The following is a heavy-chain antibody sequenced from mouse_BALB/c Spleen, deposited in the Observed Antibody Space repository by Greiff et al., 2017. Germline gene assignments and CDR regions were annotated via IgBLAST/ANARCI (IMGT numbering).Heavy chain of an antibody. V-gene: IGHV5-4*02. J-gene: IGHJ3*01. CDR2: ISDGGSYT. D-gene: IGHD2-14*01. CDR3: ARGYYRYDEPFAY. CDR1: GFTFSDYY. Sequence: EVQRVESGGGLVKPGGSLKLSCAASGFTFSDYYMYWVRQTPEKRLEWVATISDGGSYTYYPDSVKGRFTISRDNAKNNLYLQMSSLKSEDTAMYYCARGYYRYDEPFAYWGQGTLVTVSA.